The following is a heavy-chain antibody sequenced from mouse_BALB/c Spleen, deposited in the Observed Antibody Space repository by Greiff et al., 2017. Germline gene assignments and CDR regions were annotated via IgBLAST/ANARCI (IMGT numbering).Heavy chain of an antibody. Sequence: LQQPGSELVRPGASVKLSCKASGYTFTSYWMHWVKQRPGQGLEWIGNIYPGSGSTNYDEKFKSKATLTVDTSSSTAYMQLSSLTSEDSAVYYCTRGGNYERDYWGQGTTHTVSS. J-gene: IGHJ2*01. CDR2: IYPGSGST. CDR3: TRGGNYERDY. V-gene: IGHV1S22*01. CDR1: GYTFTSYW. D-gene: IGHD2-1*01.